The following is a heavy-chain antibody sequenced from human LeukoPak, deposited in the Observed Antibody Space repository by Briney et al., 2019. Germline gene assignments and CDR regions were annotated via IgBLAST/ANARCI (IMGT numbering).Heavy chain of an antibody. V-gene: IGHV4-59*08. D-gene: IGHD6-13*01. CDR3: ARHRVAAAGAWGPFDY. J-gene: IGHJ4*02. CDR1: GGSISSYY. Sequence: SETLSLTCTVSGGSISSYYWSWIRQPPGKGLEWIGYIYYSGGTNYNPSLKSRVTISVDTSKNQFSLKLSSVTAADTAVYYCARHRVAAAGAWGPFDYWGQGTLVTVSS. CDR2: IYYSGGT.